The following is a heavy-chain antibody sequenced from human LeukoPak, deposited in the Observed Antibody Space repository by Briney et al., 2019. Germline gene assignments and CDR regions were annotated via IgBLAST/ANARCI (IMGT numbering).Heavy chain of an antibody. CDR2: MYNSGST. CDR3: ARGYDGSGYYYRNWYFDL. Sequence: SQTLSLTCTVSGGSISSGSYYWSWIRQPAGQGLEYIVRMYNSGSTNYNPSLKSRVTISVDTSKNQFSLKLSSVTAADTAVYYCARGYDGSGYYYRNWYFDLWGRGTLVTVSS. D-gene: IGHD3-22*01. J-gene: IGHJ2*01. CDR1: GGSISSGSYY. V-gene: IGHV4-61*02.